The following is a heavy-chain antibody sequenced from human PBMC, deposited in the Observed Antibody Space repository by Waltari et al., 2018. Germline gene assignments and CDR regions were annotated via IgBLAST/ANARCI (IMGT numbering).Heavy chain of an antibody. CDR2: IYYSGST. D-gene: IGHD6-19*01. J-gene: IGHJ4*02. V-gene: IGHV4-59*01. CDR1: GGSISSYY. Sequence: QVQLQESGPGLVKPSETLSLTCTVPGGSISSYYWSWIRQPPGKGLEWIGYIYYSGSTNYNPSLKSRVTISVDTSKNQFSLKLSSVTAADTAVYYCARVLVAGIDYWGQGTLVTVSS. CDR3: ARVLVAGIDY.